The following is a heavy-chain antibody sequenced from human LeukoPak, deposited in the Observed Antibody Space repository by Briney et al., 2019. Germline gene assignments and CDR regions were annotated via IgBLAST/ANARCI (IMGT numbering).Heavy chain of an antibody. D-gene: IGHD3-10*01. J-gene: IGHJ4*02. CDR3: ARQGSGSYYSEY. V-gene: IGHV4-39*01. Sequence: SETLSLTCTVSGGSISSSSYYWGWIRQPPGKGLEWIGSIYYSGSTYYNPSLNSRVTISVDTSKNQFSLNLSSVTAADTAVYYCARQGSGSYYSEYWGQGTLVTVSS. CDR2: IYYSGST. CDR1: GGSISSSSYY.